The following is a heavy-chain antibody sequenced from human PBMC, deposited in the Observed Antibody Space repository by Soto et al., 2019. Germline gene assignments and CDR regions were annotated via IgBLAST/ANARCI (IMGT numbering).Heavy chain of an antibody. CDR1: GFTFSSYS. CDR2: ISGSSSTI. Sequence: EVQLVESGGGLVQPGGSLRLSCAATGFTFSSYSMNWVRQAPGKGLEWISYISGSSSTIYYADSVEGRFTISRDNAKNPLYLQMSSLRAEDTSVYYCARDRAEVYWGQGTLVTVSP. CDR3: ARDRAEVY. V-gene: IGHV3-48*01. J-gene: IGHJ4*02.